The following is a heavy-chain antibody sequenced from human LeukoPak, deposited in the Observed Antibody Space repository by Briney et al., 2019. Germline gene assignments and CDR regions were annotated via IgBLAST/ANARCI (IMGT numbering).Heavy chain of an antibody. CDR1: GFTFSSYA. J-gene: IGHJ4*02. CDR2: ISSSGSTI. D-gene: IGHD3-22*01. V-gene: IGHV3-48*03. Sequence: GGSLRLSCAASGFTFSSYAMSWVHQAPGKGLEWVSYISSSGSTIYYADSVKGRFTISRDNAKNSLYLQMNSLRAEDTAVYYCARDFSGYLFYWGQGTMVTVSS. CDR3: ARDFSGYLFY.